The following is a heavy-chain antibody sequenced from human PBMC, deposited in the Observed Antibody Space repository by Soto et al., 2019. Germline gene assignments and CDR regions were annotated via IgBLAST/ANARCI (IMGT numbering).Heavy chain of an antibody. CDR3: AKGFHIAASGTEY. Sequence: GGSLRLSCVASGFTFSSYWMHWVRQAPGKGLMWVSRINSDGSSTSYADSVKGRFTISRDNAKNTLYLQMNSLRAEDTAVYYCAKGFHIAASGTEYWGQGTLVTVSS. CDR1: GFTFSSYW. V-gene: IGHV3-74*01. CDR2: INSDGSST. D-gene: IGHD6-13*01. J-gene: IGHJ4*02.